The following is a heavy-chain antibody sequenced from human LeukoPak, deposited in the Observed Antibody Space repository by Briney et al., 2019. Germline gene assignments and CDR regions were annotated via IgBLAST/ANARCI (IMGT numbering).Heavy chain of an antibody. V-gene: IGHV4-31*03. D-gene: IGHD3-10*01. J-gene: IGHJ4*02. CDR1: GGSLNSGGYY. CDR3: ASVLLSGLGFDY. Sequence: SETLSLTCTVSGGSLNSGGYYWSWIRQQPGKGLEWIGYIYYRGSTYYNPSLKSRVTISVDTSKRQFSLKLSSVTAADTAVYYSASVLLSGLGFDYWGQGTLVTVSS. CDR2: IYYRGST.